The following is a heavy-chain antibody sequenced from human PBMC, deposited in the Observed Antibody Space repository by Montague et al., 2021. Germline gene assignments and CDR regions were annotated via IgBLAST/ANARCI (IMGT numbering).Heavy chain of an antibody. J-gene: IGHJ6*03. Sequence: SLRLSCAASGFTLSSYAMGWVRQAPGKGLEWVLAIGASGDNTYYAESVKGRFTISRDISKNTLYLQMNSLGAEDTALYYCAKDHFSGGSYGGSGDMDVWGKGTTVTVSS. CDR3: AKDHFSGGSYGGSGDMDV. CDR2: IGASGDNT. V-gene: IGHV3-23*01. CDR1: GFTLSSYA. D-gene: IGHD2-15*01.